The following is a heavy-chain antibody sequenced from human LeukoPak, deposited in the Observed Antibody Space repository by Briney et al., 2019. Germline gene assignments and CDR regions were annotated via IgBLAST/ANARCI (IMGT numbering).Heavy chain of an antibody. D-gene: IGHD6-19*01. Sequence: GGSLRLSCAASGFTFSNYWMHWVRHAPGKGLVWVSRIHTDGSNTVYADSVRGRFTISRDNAKNTLYLQMNDLRAEDTAVYYCARDRAGPDYWGQGTLVTVSS. CDR2: IHTDGSNT. CDR1: GFTFSNYW. V-gene: IGHV3-74*01. CDR3: ARDRAGPDY. J-gene: IGHJ4*02.